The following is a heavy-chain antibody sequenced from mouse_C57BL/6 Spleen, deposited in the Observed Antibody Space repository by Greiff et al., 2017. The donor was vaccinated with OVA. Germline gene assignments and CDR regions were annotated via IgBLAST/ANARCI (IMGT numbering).Heavy chain of an antibody. J-gene: IGHJ4*01. D-gene: IGHD1-1*01. V-gene: IGHV1-61*01. CDR1: GYTFTSYW. CDR3: ARRITTVVAPHYAMDY. CDR2: IYPSDSET. Sequence: QVQLKQPGAELVRPGSSVKLSCKASGYTFTSYWMDWVKQRPGQGLEWIGNIYPSDSETHYNQKFKDKATLTVDKSSSTAYMQLSSLTSEDSAVYYCARRITTVVAPHYAMDYWGQGTSVTVSS.